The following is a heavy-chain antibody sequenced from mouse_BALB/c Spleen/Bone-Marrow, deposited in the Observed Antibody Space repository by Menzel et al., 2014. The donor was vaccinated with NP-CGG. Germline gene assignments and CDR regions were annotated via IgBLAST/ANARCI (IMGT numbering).Heavy chain of an antibody. J-gene: IGHJ3*01. CDR1: GYTFSSYW. CDR3: ATARATWFAY. V-gene: IGHV1-9*01. D-gene: IGHD3-2*01. Sequence: QVQLKESGAELMKPGASVKISCKATGYTFSSYWIEWVKQRPGHGLEWIGEILPGSGSTNYNEKFKGKATFTVDTSSNTAYMQLSSLTSEDSAVYYCATARATWFAYWGQGTLVTVSA. CDR2: ILPGSGST.